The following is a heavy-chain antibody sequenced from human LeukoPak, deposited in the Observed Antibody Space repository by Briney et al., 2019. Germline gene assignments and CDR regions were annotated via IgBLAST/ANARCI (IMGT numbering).Heavy chain of an antibody. CDR1: GFTFSSYW. Sequence: GGPLRLSCGASGFTFSSYWINWVRQAPGKGLEWVAVINHDGNGKYYVDSVKGRFTISRDNAQNSLYLQMNSLRAEDTAVYYCARDFRNAGDYWGQGTLVTVSS. J-gene: IGHJ4*02. CDR2: INHDGNGK. V-gene: IGHV3-7*01. CDR3: ARDFRNAGDY. D-gene: IGHD1-14*01.